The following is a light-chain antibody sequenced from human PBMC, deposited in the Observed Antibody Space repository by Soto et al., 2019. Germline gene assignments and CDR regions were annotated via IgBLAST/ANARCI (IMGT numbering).Light chain of an antibody. J-gene: IGKJ5*01. CDR1: QSLLHITGETF. Sequence: DVVMTQTPLSLSVAPGQPASISCKSSQSLLHITGETFLFWYLQKPGQSPQLLIYEVSTRVSGVPDRFSGSGSGTDFTPEISRVETDDVGIYYCMQNTQLPPTFGQGTRLEIK. V-gene: IGKV2D-29*02. CDR3: MQNTQLPPT. CDR2: EVS.